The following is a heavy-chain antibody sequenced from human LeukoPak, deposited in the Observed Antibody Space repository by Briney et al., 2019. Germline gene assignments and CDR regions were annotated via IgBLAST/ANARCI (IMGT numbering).Heavy chain of an antibody. D-gene: IGHD6-19*01. CDR2: MNPNSGNT. Sequence: ASVKVSCKASGYTLTSYDINWVRQATGQGLEWMGWMNPNSGNTGYAQKFQGRVTMTRNTSISTAYMELSSLRSEDTAVYYCAIPSSGWRLDDAFDIWGQGTMVTVSS. J-gene: IGHJ3*02. CDR1: GYTLTSYD. CDR3: AIPSSGWRLDDAFDI. V-gene: IGHV1-8*01.